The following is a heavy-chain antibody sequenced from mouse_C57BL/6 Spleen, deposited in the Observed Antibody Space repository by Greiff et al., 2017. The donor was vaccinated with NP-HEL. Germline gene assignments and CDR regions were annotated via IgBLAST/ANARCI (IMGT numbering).Heavy chain of an antibody. Sequence: EVKLVESGEGLVKPGGSLKLSCAASGFTFSSYAMPWVRQTPEQRLEWVAYISSGGDYIYYADTLKGRFTISRDNARNTLYLQMSSLKSEDTAMYYGTRRNIFDYWGQGTTLTVSS. J-gene: IGHJ2*01. CDR2: ISSGGDYI. CDR1: GFTFSSYA. V-gene: IGHV5-9-1*02. CDR3: TRRNIFDY.